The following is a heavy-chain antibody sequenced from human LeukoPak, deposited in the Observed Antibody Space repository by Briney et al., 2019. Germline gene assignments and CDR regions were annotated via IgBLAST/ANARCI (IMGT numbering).Heavy chain of an antibody. V-gene: IGHV3-48*03. D-gene: IGHD3-22*01. J-gene: IGHJ4*02. CDR3: ARDSKYYDSSGYLRGGLDY. CDR1: GFTFSSCE. Sequence: GGSLRLSCAASGFTFSSCEMNWVRQAPGKGLEWVSYISSSGSTIYYADSVKGRFTISRDNAKNSLSLQMNSLRAEDTAVYYCARDSKYYDSSGYLRGGLDYWGQGTLVTVS. CDR2: ISSSGSTI.